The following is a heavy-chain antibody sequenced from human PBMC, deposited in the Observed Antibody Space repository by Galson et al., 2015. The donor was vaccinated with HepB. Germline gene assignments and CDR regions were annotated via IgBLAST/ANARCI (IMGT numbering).Heavy chain of an antibody. CDR2: ISDSGST. J-gene: IGHJ6*02. D-gene: IGHD6-13*01. CDR1: GGSISSYR. Sequence: SETLSLTCTVSGGSISSYRWSWIRQSPGKGLECIGHISDSGSTNYNHSLKSRVTILKDMSKNEFSLKLNSVTAADTAVYYCARGPRVASDYYYGMDVWGQGTTVTVS. CDR3: ARGPRVASDYYYGMDV. V-gene: IGHV4-59*13.